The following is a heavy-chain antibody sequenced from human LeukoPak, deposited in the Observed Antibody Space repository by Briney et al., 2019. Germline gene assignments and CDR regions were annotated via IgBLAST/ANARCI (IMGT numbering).Heavy chain of an antibody. CDR2: ISSSGSTI. D-gene: IGHD1-26*01. CDR1: GFTFSSYE. J-gene: IGHJ3*02. V-gene: IGHV3-48*03. CDR3: AKGGYYDLDAFDI. Sequence: GGSLRLSCAASGFTFSSYEMNWVRQAPGKGLEWVSYISSSGSTIYYADSVKGRFTISRDNAKNSLHLQMNSLRAEDTALYYCAKGGYYDLDAFDIWGQGTMVTVSS.